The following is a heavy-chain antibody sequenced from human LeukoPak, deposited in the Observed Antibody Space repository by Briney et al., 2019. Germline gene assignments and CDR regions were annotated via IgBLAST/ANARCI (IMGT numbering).Heavy chain of an antibody. CDR3: ARVDYDILTGYQYYFDY. D-gene: IGHD3-9*01. Sequence: GGSLRLSCAASGFTFSSYSMNWVRQAPGKGLEWVSSITSSSNYLYYADSVKGRFTISRDNARNSLYLRMNSLRAEDTAVYYCARVDYDILTGYQYYFDYWGQGXLVTXSS. CDR2: ITSSSNYL. CDR1: GFTFSSYS. J-gene: IGHJ4*02. V-gene: IGHV3-21*01.